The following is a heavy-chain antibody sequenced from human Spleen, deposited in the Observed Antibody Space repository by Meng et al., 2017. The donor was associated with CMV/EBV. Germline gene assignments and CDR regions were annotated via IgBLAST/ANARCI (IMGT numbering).Heavy chain of an antibody. D-gene: IGHD2-2*01. J-gene: IGHJ3*02. CDR1: GISFSNYA. CDR3: AREGPARQAFDI. V-gene: IGHV3-23*01. Sequence: GESLKISCAASGISFSNYAMTWVRQAPGKGLEWVALISGSGAGTFYAESVKARFTISRDNSKNTLYLQMSTLRAEDTAVYYCAREGPARQAFDIWGQGTMVTVSS. CDR2: ISGSGAGT.